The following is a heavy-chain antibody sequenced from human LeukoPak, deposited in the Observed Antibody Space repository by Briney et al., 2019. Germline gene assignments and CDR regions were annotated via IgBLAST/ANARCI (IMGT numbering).Heavy chain of an antibody. J-gene: IGHJ3*02. Sequence: PSETRSLTCTVSGDSISSGDYYWSWIRQPAGKGLEWIGRISSSGSTNYNPSLKSRVTISVDTSKNQFSLKLSSVTAADTAVYFCARGPYSYDSSGAFDIWGQGTMVTVSS. CDR3: ARGPYSYDSSGAFDI. CDR2: ISSSGST. V-gene: IGHV4-61*02. D-gene: IGHD3-22*01. CDR1: GDSISSGDYY.